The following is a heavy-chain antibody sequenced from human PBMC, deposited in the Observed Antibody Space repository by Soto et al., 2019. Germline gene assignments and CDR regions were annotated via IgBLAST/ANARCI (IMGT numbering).Heavy chain of an antibody. CDR3: AKSTYYDFWSGLSPGQYYYYYYMDV. J-gene: IGHJ6*03. Sequence: PGGSLRLSCAASGFTFDDYAMHWVRQAPGKGLEWVSGIIWNSGSIGYADSVKGRFTTSRDNAKNSLYLQMNSLRAEDTALYYCAKSTYYDFWSGLSPGQYYYYYYMDVWGKGTTVTVSS. CDR2: IIWNSGSI. D-gene: IGHD3-3*01. CDR1: GFTFDDYA. V-gene: IGHV3-9*01.